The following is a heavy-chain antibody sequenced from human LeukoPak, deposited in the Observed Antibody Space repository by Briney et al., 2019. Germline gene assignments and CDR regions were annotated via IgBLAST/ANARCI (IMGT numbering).Heavy chain of an antibody. CDR3: ARQRTYDTSGYYFAIDF. CDR2: IYPGDSDT. CDR1: GYSFTSYW. Sequence: GESLKISCKGSGYSFTSYWIGWVRQMPGKGLEWMGIIYPGDSDTRYSPSFQGQVTISADKSISTAYLQWSSLKASNTAMYYCARQRTYDTSGYYFAIDFWGQGTLVTVSS. J-gene: IGHJ4*02. V-gene: IGHV5-51*01. D-gene: IGHD3-22*01.